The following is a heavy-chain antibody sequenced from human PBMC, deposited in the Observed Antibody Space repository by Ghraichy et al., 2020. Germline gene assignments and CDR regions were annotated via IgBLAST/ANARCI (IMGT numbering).Heavy chain of an antibody. V-gene: IGHV4-31*03. Sequence: SQTLSLTCTVSRGFISSGGYYWSWIRLRPGKGLEWIGHIYYNGSTYYNPSLKSRLTMSVDTSKNQFSVRLTSVTAADTAVYFCARGLYYYDNSGRRSPAWFDPWGQGTPVTVSS. J-gene: IGHJ5*02. CDR2: IYYNGST. CDR1: RGFISSGGYY. D-gene: IGHD3-22*01. CDR3: ARGLYYYDNSGRRSPAWFDP.